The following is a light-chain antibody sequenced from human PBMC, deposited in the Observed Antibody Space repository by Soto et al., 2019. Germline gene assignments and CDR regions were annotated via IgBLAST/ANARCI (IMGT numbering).Light chain of an antibody. V-gene: IGKV1-39*01. CDR1: RSIRNY. CDR2: AAS. J-gene: IGKJ1*01. CDR3: QQSYSVPR. Sequence: DIQMTQSPSSLSASVGDRVTITCRASRSIRNYLNWYQQKSGKAPRLLIYAASSLQPGVPSRFSATGTGREFTHTITSLQPEDSATDYCQQSYSVPRFGHGTRVDLK.